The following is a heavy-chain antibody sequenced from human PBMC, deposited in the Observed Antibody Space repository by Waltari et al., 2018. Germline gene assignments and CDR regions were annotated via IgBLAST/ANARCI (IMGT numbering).Heavy chain of an antibody. V-gene: IGHV3-74*01. CDR2: SKSDGSQA. CDR3: ARSDWLEY. J-gene: IGHJ4*02. Sequence: VQLVESGGGLVQPGGSLRLSCEASGFSFSDYWMHWVRQAPGKGLVWVSRSKSDGSQATYADSVKGRFTISGDNAKSTLYLQMNSLRAEDTAVYYCARSDWLEYWGQGTLLTVSS. D-gene: IGHD3-9*01. CDR1: GFSFSDYW.